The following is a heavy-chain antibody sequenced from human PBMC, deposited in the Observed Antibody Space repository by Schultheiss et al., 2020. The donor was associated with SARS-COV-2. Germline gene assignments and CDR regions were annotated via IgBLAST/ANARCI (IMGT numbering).Heavy chain of an antibody. CDR1: GFTFSSYG. CDR3: ARLDRITIFGVV. D-gene: IGHD3-3*01. V-gene: IGHV3-33*05. CDR2: ISYDGSNK. J-gene: IGHJ6*02. Sequence: GGSLRLSCAASGFTFSSYGMHWVRQAPGKGLEWVAVISYDGSNKYYADSVKGRFTISRDNSKNTLYLQMNSLRAEDTAVYYCARLDRITIFGVVWGQGTTVTVSS.